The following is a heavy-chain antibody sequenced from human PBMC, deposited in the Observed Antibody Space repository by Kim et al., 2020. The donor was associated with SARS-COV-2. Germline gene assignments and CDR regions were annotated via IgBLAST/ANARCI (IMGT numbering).Heavy chain of an antibody. CDR2: MNPNSGNT. CDR3: ARAKLVQGVFYYYYYMDV. CDR1: GYTFTSYD. J-gene: IGHJ6*03. Sequence: ASVKVSCKASGYTFTSYDINWVRQATGQGLEWMEWMNPNSGNTGYAQKFQGRVTMTRNTSISTAYMELSSLRSEDTAVYYCARAKLVQGVFYYYYYMDVWGKGTTVTVSS. D-gene: IGHD3-10*01. V-gene: IGHV1-8*01.